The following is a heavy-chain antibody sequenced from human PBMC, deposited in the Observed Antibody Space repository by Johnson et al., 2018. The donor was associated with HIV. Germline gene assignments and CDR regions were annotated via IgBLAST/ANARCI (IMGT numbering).Heavy chain of an antibody. CDR2: ISWNSGSI. CDR1: GFTFSSYG. V-gene: IGHV3-9*01. CDR3: AREMTHDDAFDI. J-gene: IGHJ3*02. D-gene: IGHD2-21*02. Sequence: VQLVESGGGVVQPGGSLRLSCAASGFTFSSYGMHWVRQAPGKGLEWVSGISWNSGSIGYADSVKGRFTISRDNAKNSLYLQMNSLRVEDTAVYYCAREMTHDDAFDIWGQGTMVTVSS.